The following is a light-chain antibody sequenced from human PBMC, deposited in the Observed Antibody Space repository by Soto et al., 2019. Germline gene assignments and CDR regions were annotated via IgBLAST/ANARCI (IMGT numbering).Light chain of an antibody. Sequence: QSVLTQPPSASGTPGQRVTISCSGSSSNIGSNTVSWYQQLPGTAPKLLIYSNNQRPSGVLDRFSGSKSGTSASLAISGLQSEDEADYYCAAWDDSLHGYVFGTGTKLTVL. CDR2: SNN. J-gene: IGLJ1*01. CDR1: SSNIGSNT. V-gene: IGLV1-44*01. CDR3: AAWDDSLHGYV.